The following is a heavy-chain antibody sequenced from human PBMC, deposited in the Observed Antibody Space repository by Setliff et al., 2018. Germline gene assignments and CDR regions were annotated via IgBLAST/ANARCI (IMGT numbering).Heavy chain of an antibody. Sequence: YRFHWVRQAPGKGLEWVAVIWDDGGNKYHADSVKGRFTISRDNSKNTLYLQMNSLRPEDTAVYYCARTCSGSGCYAGLESWGQGTPVTVSS. J-gene: IGHJ4*02. CDR3: ARTCSGSGCYAGLES. CDR2: IWDDGGNK. CDR1: YR. V-gene: IGHV3-33*01. D-gene: IGHD2-15*01.